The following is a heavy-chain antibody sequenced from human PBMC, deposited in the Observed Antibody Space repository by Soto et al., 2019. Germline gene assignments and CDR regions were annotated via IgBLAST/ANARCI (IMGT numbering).Heavy chain of an antibody. Sequence: LRLSCAASGFTFSSYSMNWVRQAPGKGLEWVSSISSSSSYIYYADSVKGRFTISRDNAKNSLYLQMNSLRAEDTAVYYCARDTYYYDSSGYSAYWGQGTLVTVSS. D-gene: IGHD3-22*01. J-gene: IGHJ4*02. CDR1: GFTFSSYS. CDR3: ARDTYYYDSSGYSAY. CDR2: ISSSSSYI. V-gene: IGHV3-21*01.